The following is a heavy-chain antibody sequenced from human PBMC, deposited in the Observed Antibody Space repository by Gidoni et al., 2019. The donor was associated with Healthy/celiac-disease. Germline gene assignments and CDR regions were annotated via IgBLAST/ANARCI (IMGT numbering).Heavy chain of an antibody. V-gene: IGHV3-21*01. Sequence: EGQLVASGGGLVKPGGSLTLSCAACGFTCRSYSMNWVRQAPGKGLEWVSAISSSSSYIYYADSVKGRFTISRDNAKNSLYLQMNSLRAEDTAVYYCARDIVVVGDFSWFDPWGQGTLVTASS. D-gene: IGHD2-2*01. J-gene: IGHJ5*02. CDR3: ARDIVVVGDFSWFDP. CDR2: ISSSSSYI. CDR1: GFTCRSYS.